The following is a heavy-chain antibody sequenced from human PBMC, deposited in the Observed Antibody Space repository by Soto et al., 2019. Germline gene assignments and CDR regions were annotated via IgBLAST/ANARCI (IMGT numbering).Heavy chain of an antibody. V-gene: IGHV4-31*03. CDR1: GGSISSGGYY. Sequence: SETLSLTCTVSGGSISSGGYYWSWIRQHPGKGLEWIGYIYYSGSTYYNPSLKSRVTISVDTSKNQFSLKLSSVTAADTAVYYCARSAPSGAIAYWGQGTLVTVSS. CDR2: IYYSGST. CDR3: ARSAPSGAIAY. J-gene: IGHJ4*02.